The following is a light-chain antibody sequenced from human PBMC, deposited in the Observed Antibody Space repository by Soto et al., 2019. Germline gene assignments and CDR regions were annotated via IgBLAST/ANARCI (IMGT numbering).Light chain of an antibody. V-gene: IGKV1-5*03. CDR2: KAS. Sequence: DIQMTQSPSTLSASVGDRVTITCRASQNINTWLAWYQQKPGEPPKLLIFKASRLQNGVPSRFSGGGSGTRFTLTISGLQPDDFATYYCQQSSNYVWTFGQGTKVEI. CDR1: QNINTW. CDR3: QQSSNYVWT. J-gene: IGKJ1*01.